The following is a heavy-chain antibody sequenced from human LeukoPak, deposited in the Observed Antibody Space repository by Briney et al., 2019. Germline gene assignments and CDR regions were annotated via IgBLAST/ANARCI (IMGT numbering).Heavy chain of an antibody. CDR2: INHSGST. CDR1: GGSFSGYY. D-gene: IGHD3-9*01. V-gene: IGHV4-34*01. CDR3: ARSVYDISSYYYGMDV. J-gene: IGHJ6*02. Sequence: SETLSHTCAVYGGSFSGYYWSWIRQPPGKGLEWIGEINHSGSTNYNPSLKSRVTISVDTSKNQFSLKLSSVTAADTAVYYCARSVYDISSYYYGMDVWGQGTTVTVSS.